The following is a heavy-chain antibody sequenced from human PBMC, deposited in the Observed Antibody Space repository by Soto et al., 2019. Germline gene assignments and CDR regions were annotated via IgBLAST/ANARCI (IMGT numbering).Heavy chain of an antibody. J-gene: IGHJ6*02. Sequence: EVQLVESGGGLVQPGRSLRLSCAASGFTFDDYAMHWVRQAPGKGLEWVSGISWNSGSIGYADSVKGRFTISRDNAKNSLYLQMNSLRAEDTALYYCAKDIRPLVKPVGVGATVGMDVWGQGTTVTVSS. V-gene: IGHV3-9*01. D-gene: IGHD1-26*01. CDR3: AKDIRPLVKPVGVGATVGMDV. CDR1: GFTFDDYA. CDR2: ISWNSGSI.